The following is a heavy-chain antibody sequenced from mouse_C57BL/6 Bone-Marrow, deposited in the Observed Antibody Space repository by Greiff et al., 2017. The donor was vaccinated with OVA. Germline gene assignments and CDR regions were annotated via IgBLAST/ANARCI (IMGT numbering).Heavy chain of an antibody. CDR3: ARDYDCRSYDD. J-gene: IGHJ2*01. Sequence: QVQLQQPGTELVKPGASVKLSCKASGYTFTSYWMHWVKQRPGQGLEWIGHINPSNGGTNYNEKFKSKATLTADTSSSTAYMQLSSRICEDSAVEDGARDYDCRSYDDWGQGTTLTVSS. V-gene: IGHV1-53*01. CDR2: INPSNGGT. CDR1: GYTFTSYW. D-gene: IGHD1-1*01.